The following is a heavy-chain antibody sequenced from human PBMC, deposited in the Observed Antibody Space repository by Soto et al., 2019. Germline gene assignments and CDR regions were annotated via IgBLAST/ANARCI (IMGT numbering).Heavy chain of an antibody. CDR3: AHTSSWFPFDY. Sequence: QITLKESGPTLVKPTQTLTLTCTFSGFSLSTSGVGVGWIRQPPGKALEWLALIYWDDDKRYSPSLKSRLTXTXXTSKNQVVLTMTNMDPVDTATYFCAHTSSWFPFDYWGQGTLVTVSS. J-gene: IGHJ4*02. CDR1: GFSLSTSGVG. D-gene: IGHD6-13*01. V-gene: IGHV2-5*02. CDR2: IYWDDDK.